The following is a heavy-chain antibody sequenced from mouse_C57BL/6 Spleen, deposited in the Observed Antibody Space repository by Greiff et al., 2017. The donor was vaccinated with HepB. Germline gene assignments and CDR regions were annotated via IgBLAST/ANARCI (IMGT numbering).Heavy chain of an antibody. J-gene: IGHJ3*01. CDR3: ARNFGPNGNYDWFAY. V-gene: IGHV2-9-1*01. Sequence: VQLQQSGPGLVAPSQSLSITCTVSGFSLTSYAISWVRQPPGKGLEWLGVIWTGGGTNYNSALKSRLSISKDNSKSQVFLKMNSLQTDDTARYYCARNFGPNGNYDWFAYWGQGTLVTVSA. CDR1: GFSLTSYA. D-gene: IGHD2-1*01. CDR2: IWTGGGT.